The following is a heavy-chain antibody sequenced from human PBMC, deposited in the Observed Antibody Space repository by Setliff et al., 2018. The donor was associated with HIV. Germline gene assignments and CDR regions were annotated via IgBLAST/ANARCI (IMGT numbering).Heavy chain of an antibody. J-gene: IGHJ4*02. CDR1: GFTFDDYA. V-gene: IGHV3-9*03. CDR2: ITWNSGSI. Sequence: GGSLRLSCAASGFTFDDYAMHWVRQAPGKGLEWVSGITWNSGSIAYADSVKGRFTISRDNAKNSLYLQMNSLRAEDMALYFCVKSTGSVLGTYYYDFWGPGTLVTVSS. D-gene: IGHD3-16*01. CDR3: VKSTGSVLGTYYYDF.